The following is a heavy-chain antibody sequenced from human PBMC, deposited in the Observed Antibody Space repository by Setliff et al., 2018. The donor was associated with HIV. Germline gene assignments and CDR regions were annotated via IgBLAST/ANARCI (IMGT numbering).Heavy chain of an antibody. CDR2: ISFDGSNK. Sequence: GGSLRLSCEASEFTFSSYAMHWVRQAPGKGLEWLAVISFDGSNKYFADSVKGRFTISRDNSKNTVSLQMNSLRPEDTAVYYCVRDRGTGTWYEGNCFDPWGQGTLVTVSS. D-gene: IGHD6-13*01. CDR1: EFTFSSYA. V-gene: IGHV3-30*04. J-gene: IGHJ5*02. CDR3: VRDRGTGTWYEGNCFDP.